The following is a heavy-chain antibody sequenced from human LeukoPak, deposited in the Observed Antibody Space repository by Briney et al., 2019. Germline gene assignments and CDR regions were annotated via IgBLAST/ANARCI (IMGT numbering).Heavy chain of an antibody. CDR3: AKARGLIGGAFDI. CDR1: GFTFDDYI. Sequence: GGSLRLSCAASGFTFDDYIMHWVRHAPGKGLEWVSLISWDGDTTYYADSVKGRFTISRDNSKNSLYLLMNSLTTEDTALYYCAKARGLIGGAFDIWGRGTMVTVSS. J-gene: IGHJ3*02. V-gene: IGHV3-43*01. CDR2: ISWDGDTT. D-gene: IGHD3-22*01.